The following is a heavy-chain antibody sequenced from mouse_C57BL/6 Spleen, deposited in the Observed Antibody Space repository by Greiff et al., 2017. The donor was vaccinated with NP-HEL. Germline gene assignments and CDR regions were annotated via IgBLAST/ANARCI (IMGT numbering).Heavy chain of an antibody. D-gene: IGHD2-2*01. Sequence: EVMLVESGGGLVKPGGSLKLSCAASGFTFSDYGMHWVRQAPEKGLEWVAYISSGSSTIYYADTVKGRFTISRDNAKNTLFLQMTSLRSEDTAMYYCARGGYDGGFAYWGQGTLVTVSA. CDR2: ISSGSSTI. CDR1: GFTFSDYG. V-gene: IGHV5-17*01. J-gene: IGHJ3*01. CDR3: ARGGYDGGFAY.